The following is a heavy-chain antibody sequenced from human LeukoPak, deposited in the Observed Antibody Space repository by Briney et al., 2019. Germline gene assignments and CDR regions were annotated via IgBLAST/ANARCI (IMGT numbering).Heavy chain of an antibody. Sequence: GGSLRLSCAASGFTFSNYWMIWVRQAPGRGLEWVANIKHDGSEIYYVDSVKGRFTISRDNAKNSLYLQMNSLRAEDTAVYYCARDDCSSTSCSWYYYGMDVWGQGTTVTVSS. CDR3: ARDDCSSTSCSWYYYGMDV. J-gene: IGHJ6*02. CDR2: IKHDGSEI. D-gene: IGHD2-2*01. V-gene: IGHV3-7*01. CDR1: GFTFSNYW.